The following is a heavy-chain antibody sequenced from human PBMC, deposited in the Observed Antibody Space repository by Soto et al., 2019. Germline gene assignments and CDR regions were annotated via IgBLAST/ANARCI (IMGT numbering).Heavy chain of an antibody. CDR1: GGSISSYY. Sequence: SETLSLTCTVSGGSISSYYWSWIRQPPGKGLEWIGYIYYSGSTNYNPSLKSRVTISVDTSKNQFSLKLRSVTAADTAVYYCARGKLTVGATDYFDYWGQGTLVTVSS. D-gene: IGHD1-26*01. CDR3: ARGKLTVGATDYFDY. CDR2: IYYSGST. J-gene: IGHJ4*02. V-gene: IGHV4-59*01.